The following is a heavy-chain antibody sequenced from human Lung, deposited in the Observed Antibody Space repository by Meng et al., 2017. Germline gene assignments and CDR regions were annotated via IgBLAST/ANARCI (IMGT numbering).Heavy chain of an antibody. CDR3: ARGPGAVRSPYYFDY. CDR2: INPNSGDT. CDR1: GYSFTGYY. D-gene: IGHD2-15*01. V-gene: IGHV1-2*02. J-gene: IGHJ4*02. Sequence: QVQLVQSGAEVKKPGASVKVSCKASGYSFTGYYMHWVRQGPVQGLEWMGWINPNSGDTRYAQKFQGRVTMTRDTAISTAYMELSSLIFDDTAVYYCARGPGAVRSPYYFDYWGQGTLVTVSS.